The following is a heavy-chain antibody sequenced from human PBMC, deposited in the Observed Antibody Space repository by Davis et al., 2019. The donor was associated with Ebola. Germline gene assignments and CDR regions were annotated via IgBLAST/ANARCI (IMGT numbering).Heavy chain of an antibody. Sequence: MPSETLSLTCTVSGGSTGTDYWSGIRQLPGKGLEWIGYISYTGSTNYTPSLKSRVTISVDTSKNQVSLKLSTVTAADTAVYYCARLYYGSGSYYNWFDPWGQGTLVTVSS. CDR3: ARLYYGSGSYYNWFDP. CDR1: GGSTGTDY. V-gene: IGHV4-59*08. D-gene: IGHD3-10*01. J-gene: IGHJ5*02. CDR2: ISYTGST.